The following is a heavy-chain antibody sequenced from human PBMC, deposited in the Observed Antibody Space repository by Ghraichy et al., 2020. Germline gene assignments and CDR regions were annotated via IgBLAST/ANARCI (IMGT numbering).Heavy chain of an antibody. D-gene: IGHD1-26*01. Sequence: GGSLRLSCAGSGFSFNKAWMTWVRQGPGKGLEWVGHIKSRSDGGTTDYAAPVKGRFTITRDDSKNTVYLQMNSLKTEDTAVYYCARAVRKNYYLLYTVDVWGQGTTVTVSS. CDR3: ARAVRKNYYLLYTVDV. CDR1: GFSFNKAW. CDR2: IKSRSDGGTT. V-gene: IGHV3-15*01. J-gene: IGHJ6*02.